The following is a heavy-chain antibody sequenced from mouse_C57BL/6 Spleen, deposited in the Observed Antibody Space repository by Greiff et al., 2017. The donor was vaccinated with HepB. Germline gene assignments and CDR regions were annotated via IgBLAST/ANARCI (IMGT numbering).Heavy chain of an antibody. CDR2: IYPGGGYT. D-gene: IGHD1-1*01. CDR1: GYTFTNYW. V-gene: IGHV1-63*01. CDR3: ARLGDYGSSYDFDY. Sequence: QVQLQQSGAELVRPGTSVKMSCKASGYTFTNYWIGWAKQRPGHGLEWIGDIYPGGGYTNYNEKFKGKATLTADISSSTAYMQFSSLTSEDSAIYYCARLGDYGSSYDFDYWGQGTTLTVSS. J-gene: IGHJ2*01.